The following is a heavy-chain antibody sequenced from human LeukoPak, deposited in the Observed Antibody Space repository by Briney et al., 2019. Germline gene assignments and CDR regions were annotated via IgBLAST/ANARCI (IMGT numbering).Heavy chain of an antibody. V-gene: IGHV3-9*01. CDR3: AKGGELDYFDY. J-gene: IGHJ4*02. CDR1: GFTFDDYA. Sequence: GGSLRLSCAASGFTFDDYAMHWVRQAPGKGLEWVSGISWNSGSIGYADSAKGRFTISRDNAKNSLYLQMNSLRAEDTALYYCAKGGELDYFDYWGQGTLVTVSS. CDR2: ISWNSGSI. D-gene: IGHD3-16*01.